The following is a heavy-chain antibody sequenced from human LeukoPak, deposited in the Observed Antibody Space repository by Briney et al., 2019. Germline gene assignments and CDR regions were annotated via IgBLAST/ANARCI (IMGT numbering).Heavy chain of an antibody. CDR3: ARVLSGLGAFHI. J-gene: IGHJ3*02. V-gene: IGHV4-59*01. Sequence: SETLSLTCTVSGGSISSYYWSWIRQPPGKGLEWIGYIYYSGSTNYNPSLKSRVTISVGTSKNQLSLKLSSVTAADTAVYYCARVLSGLGAFHIWGQGTMVTVSS. CDR1: GGSISSYY. CDR2: IYYSGST. D-gene: IGHD3-16*01.